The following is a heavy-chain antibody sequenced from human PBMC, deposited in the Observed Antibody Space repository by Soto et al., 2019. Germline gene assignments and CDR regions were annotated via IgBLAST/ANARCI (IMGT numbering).Heavy chain of an antibody. D-gene: IGHD2-2*02. V-gene: IGHV1-2*04. J-gene: IGHJ3*02. Sequence: QMQLVQSGAEVKKPGASVKVSGKASGYTFTGYYMHWVRQGPGQGLEWMGWINPNSGGTNYAQKFQGWVTMTRDTSISTAYMELSRLRADDTAVYYCARIYCRSTSCYNDAFDIWGQGTMVTVSS. CDR1: GYTFTGYY. CDR2: INPNSGGT. CDR3: ARIYCRSTSCYNDAFDI.